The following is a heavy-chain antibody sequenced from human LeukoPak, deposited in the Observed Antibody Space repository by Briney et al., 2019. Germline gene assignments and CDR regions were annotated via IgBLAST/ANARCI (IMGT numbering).Heavy chain of an antibody. V-gene: IGHV3-23*01. D-gene: IGHD6-13*01. J-gene: IGHJ4*02. CDR1: EITLSSYA. CDR3: AKNRKGISAAGDY. Sequence: GGSLRLSCAASEITLSSYAMSWVRQAPGKGLEWVSAISGSGGSTYYADSVKGRFTISRDNSKNTLYPQMNSLRAEDTAVYYCAKNRKGISAAGDYWGQGTLVTVSS. CDR2: ISGSGGST.